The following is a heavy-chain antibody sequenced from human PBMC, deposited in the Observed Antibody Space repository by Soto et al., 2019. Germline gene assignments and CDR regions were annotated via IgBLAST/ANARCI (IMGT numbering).Heavy chain of an antibody. CDR3: ARDSYTRY. CDR1: ECIVSSSY. V-gene: IGHV3-66*01. D-gene: IGHD4-4*01. Sequence: GLSMRLSCTAAECIVSSSYSSWVRQAPGKGLEWVSIIYNDGSTYYADSVKGRFTISRDNSKNTLYLQILSLRAEDTAVYYRARDSYTRYWGQGTLVTVSS. CDR2: IYNDGST. J-gene: IGHJ4*02.